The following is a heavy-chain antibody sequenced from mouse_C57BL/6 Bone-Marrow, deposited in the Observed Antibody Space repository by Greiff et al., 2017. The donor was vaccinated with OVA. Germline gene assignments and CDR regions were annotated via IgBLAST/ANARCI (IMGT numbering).Heavy chain of an antibody. CDR2: INYDGSST. J-gene: IGHJ2*01. D-gene: IGHD2-4*01. V-gene: IGHV5-16*01. Sequence: EVKLMESEGGLVQPGSSMKLSCTASGFTFSDYYMAWVRQVPEKGLEWVANINYDGSSTYYLDSLKSRFIISRDNAKNILYLQMSSLKSEDTAPYYCAREGSLSMRLRLGYYFDYWGQGTTLTVSS. CDR3: AREGSLSMRLRLGYYFDY. CDR1: GFTFSDYY.